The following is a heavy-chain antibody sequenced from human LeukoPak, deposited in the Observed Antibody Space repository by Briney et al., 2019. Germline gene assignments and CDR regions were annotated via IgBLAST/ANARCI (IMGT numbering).Heavy chain of an antibody. J-gene: IGHJ2*01. V-gene: IGHV3-30*18. Sequence: SGGSLRLSCAASGFTFSNYGMHWVRQAPGKGLEWVAIISYDGSNKYYADSVKGRFTISRDNSKNTLYLQMNSLRAEDTAVYYCAKVGTMTSRGSDLWGRGTLVTVSS. CDR2: ISYDGSNK. D-gene: IGHD3-22*01. CDR3: AKVGTMTSRGSDL. CDR1: GFTFSNYG.